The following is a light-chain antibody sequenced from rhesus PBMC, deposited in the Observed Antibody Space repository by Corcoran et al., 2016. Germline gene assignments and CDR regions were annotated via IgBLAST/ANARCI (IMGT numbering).Light chain of an antibody. Sequence: QAALTQPRSVSGSPGQLVTISCTRTSSDIGGYNYVSWYQQHPGTAPKLMIFEVSKRPSGVSDRFSGSKSGNTASLTISGLQAEDEADYYCSSYAGGNTFIFATGTRLTVL. J-gene: IGLJ1*01. CDR2: EVS. CDR1: SSDIGGYNY. CDR3: SSYAGGNTFI. V-gene: IGLV2-32*02.